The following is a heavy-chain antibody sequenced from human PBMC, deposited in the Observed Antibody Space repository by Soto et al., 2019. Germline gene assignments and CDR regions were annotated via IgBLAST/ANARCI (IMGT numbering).Heavy chain of an antibody. V-gene: IGHV1-69*13. CDR1: GGTFSSYA. CDR2: IIPIFGTA. CDR3: ARDSLTTVVTPHVVYYGMDV. D-gene: IGHD4-17*01. Sequence: ASVKVSCKASGGTFSSYAVSWVRQAPGQGLEWMGGIIPIFGTANYAQKFQGRVTITADESTSTAYMELSSLRSEDTAVYYCARDSLTTVVTPHVVYYGMDVWGQGTTVTVSS. J-gene: IGHJ6*02.